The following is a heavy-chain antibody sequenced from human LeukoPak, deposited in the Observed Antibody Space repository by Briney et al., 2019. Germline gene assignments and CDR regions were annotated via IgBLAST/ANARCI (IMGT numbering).Heavy chain of an antibody. D-gene: IGHD3-10*01. CDR1: GNAVKNYY. CDR2: INPSGGTT. Sequence: ASVKVSCKAAGNAVKNYYIHWVRQAPGQGLEWMGIINPSGGTTNYAQKFQDRVTMTRDTSTTTFYMELSSLRSDDTAVYYCASAYGSGSYYDPNFDYWGQGTLVTVSS. CDR3: ASAYGSGSYYDPNFDY. V-gene: IGHV1-46*02. J-gene: IGHJ4*02.